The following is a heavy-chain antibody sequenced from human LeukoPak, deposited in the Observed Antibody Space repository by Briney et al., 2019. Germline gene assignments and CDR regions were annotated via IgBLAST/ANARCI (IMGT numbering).Heavy chain of an antibody. CDR3: ARGIGPSGWYDYDY. J-gene: IGHJ4*02. Sequence: GGSLRLSCAASGFTFSSYSMDWVRQAPGKGLEWVSSISSSSSYIYYADSVKGRFTISRDNAKNSLYLQMNSLRAEDTAVYYCARGIGPSGWYDYDYWGQGTLVTVSS. D-gene: IGHD6-19*01. V-gene: IGHV3-21*01. CDR2: ISSSSSYI. CDR1: GFTFSSYS.